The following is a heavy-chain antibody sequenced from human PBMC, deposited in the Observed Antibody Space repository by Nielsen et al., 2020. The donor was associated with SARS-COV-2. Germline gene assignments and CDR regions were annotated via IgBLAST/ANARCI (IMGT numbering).Heavy chain of an antibody. CDR1: GFTFSSYS. J-gene: IGHJ4*02. Sequence: GESLKISCAASGFTFSSYSMNWVRQAPGKGLEWVSSISSSSSYIYYADSVKGRFTISRDNAKNSLYLQMNSLRAEDTAVYYCARSPSGRDGGGWGYFDYWGQETLVTVSS. CDR3: ARSPSGRDGGGWGYFDY. CDR2: ISSSSSYI. D-gene: IGHD6-19*01. V-gene: IGHV3-21*01.